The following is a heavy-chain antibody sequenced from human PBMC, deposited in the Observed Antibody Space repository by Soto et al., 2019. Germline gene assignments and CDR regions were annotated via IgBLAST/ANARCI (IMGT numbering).Heavy chain of an antibody. V-gene: IGHV3-9*01. J-gene: IGHJ6*03. CDR2: ISWNSGSI. D-gene: IGHD1-26*01. Sequence: GGSLRLSCAASGFTFDDYAMHWVRQAPGKGLEWVSGISWNSGSIGYADSVKGRFTISRDNAKNSLYLQMNSLRAEDTALYYCAKGVLHEQYYYYYYYMDVWGKGTTVTVSS. CDR1: GFTFDDYA. CDR3: AKGVLHEQYYYYYYYMDV.